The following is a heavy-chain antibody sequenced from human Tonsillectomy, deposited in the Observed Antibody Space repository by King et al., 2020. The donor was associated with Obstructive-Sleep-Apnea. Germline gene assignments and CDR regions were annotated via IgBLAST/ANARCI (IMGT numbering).Heavy chain of an antibody. CDR3: ARDFVMVRGANYYYYGMDV. J-gene: IGHJ6*02. D-gene: IGHD3-10*01. CDR1: GFTFSSYA. Sequence: VQLVESGGSVVQPGRSLRLSCAASGFTFSSYAMHWVRQAPGKGLEWVAVISYDGSNKYYADSVKGRFTISRDNSKNTLYLQMNSLRAEDTAVYYCARDFVMVRGANYYYYGMDVWGQGTTVTVSS. CDR2: ISYDGSNK. V-gene: IGHV3-30*04.